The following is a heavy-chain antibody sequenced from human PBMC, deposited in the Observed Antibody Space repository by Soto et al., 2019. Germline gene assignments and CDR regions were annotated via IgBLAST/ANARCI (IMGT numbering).Heavy chain of an antibody. D-gene: IGHD3-22*01. V-gene: IGHV1-3*01. J-gene: IGHJ6*02. Sequence: ASVKVSCKASGYTFTSYAMHWVRQAPGQGLEWMGWINAGNGNTKYSQKIQGRVTITRDTSASTAYMELIILRSEDTAVYYCASEYYDISGYQAPSQLRYYYYGMDVWGQGTTVTVSS. CDR2: INAGNGNT. CDR1: GYTFTSYA. CDR3: ASEYYDISGYQAPSQLRYYYYGMDV.